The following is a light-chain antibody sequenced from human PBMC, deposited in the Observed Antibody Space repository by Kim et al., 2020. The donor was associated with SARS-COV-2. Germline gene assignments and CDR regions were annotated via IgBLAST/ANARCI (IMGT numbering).Light chain of an antibody. J-gene: IGLJ2*01. V-gene: IGLV3-21*04. CDR2: YDS. Sequence: PGKTARVCYGGDSSGSKGVYRYQQKSGQAPDLVIYYDSDRPSGIPERFSGSNSGNTATLTNSRVEAGDEADYYCQVWDSSSDHRVVFGGGTQLTVL. CDR3: QVWDSSSDHRVV. CDR1: SSGSKG.